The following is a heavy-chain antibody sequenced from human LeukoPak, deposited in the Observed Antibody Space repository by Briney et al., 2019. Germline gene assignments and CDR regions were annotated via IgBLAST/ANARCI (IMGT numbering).Heavy chain of an antibody. J-gene: IGHJ4*02. Sequence: ASVKVSCKASGYTFTSYAMNWVRQAPGQGLEWMGWINTNTGNPTYAQGFTGRFVFSLDTSVSTAYLQISSLKAEDTAVYYCARDSIVATIRGFDYWGQGTLVTVSS. CDR1: GYTFTSYA. D-gene: IGHD5-12*01. V-gene: IGHV7-4-1*02. CDR2: INTNTGNP. CDR3: ARDSIVATIRGFDY.